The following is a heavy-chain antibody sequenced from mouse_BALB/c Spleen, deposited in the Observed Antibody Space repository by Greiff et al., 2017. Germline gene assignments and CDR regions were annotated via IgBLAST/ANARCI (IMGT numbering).Heavy chain of an antibody. CDR2: IYPGSGST. J-gene: IGHJ2*01. CDR3: TRGTGYYFDY. D-gene: IGHD4-1*01. V-gene: IGHV1S22*01. CDR1: GYTFTSYW. Sequence: LKQPGSELVRPGASVKLSCKASGYTFTSYWMHWVKQRHGQGLEWIGNIYPGSGSTNYDEKFKSKGTLTVDTSSSTAYMHLSSLTSEDSAVYYCTRGTGYYFDYWGQGTTLTVSS.